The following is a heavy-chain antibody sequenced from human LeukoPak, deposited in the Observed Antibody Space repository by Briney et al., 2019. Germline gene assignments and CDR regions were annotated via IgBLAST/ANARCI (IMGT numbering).Heavy chain of an antibody. Sequence: GGSLRLSCAVSGFTFSSYAMRWVRQAPGKGLEWVAVISFDESNKYYADSVKGRFTISRDNSKNTLYLQMNSLRAEDTAVYYCARVSESEWSFDLWGRGTLVTVSS. CDR2: ISFDESNK. CDR3: ARVSESEWSFDL. D-gene: IGHD1-14*01. CDR1: GFTFSSYA. J-gene: IGHJ2*01. V-gene: IGHV3-30*04.